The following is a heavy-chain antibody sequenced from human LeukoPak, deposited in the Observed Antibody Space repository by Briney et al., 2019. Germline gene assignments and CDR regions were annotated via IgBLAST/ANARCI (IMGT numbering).Heavy chain of an antibody. D-gene: IGHD3-3*02. V-gene: IGHV4-34*01. Sequence: GSLRLSCAASGFTFSTYWSWIRQPPGKGLEWIGEINHRGSTTYNPSLKSRVTISVDTSKNQFSLKLSSVTAADTAVYYCARHFFGALSTFLPGVKKQKSRFDPWGQGTLVTVSS. J-gene: IGHJ5*02. CDR1: GFTFSTY. CDR3: ARHFFGALSTFLPGVKKQKSRFDP. CDR2: INHRGST.